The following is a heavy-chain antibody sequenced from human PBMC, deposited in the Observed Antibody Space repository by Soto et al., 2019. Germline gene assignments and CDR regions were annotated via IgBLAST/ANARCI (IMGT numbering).Heavy chain of an antibody. J-gene: IGHJ2*01. CDR2: ISFNGRKK. V-gene: IGHV3-30*04. D-gene: IGHD3-9*01. Sequence: QEQLVESGGGVVRPGKSLRLSCEASGFNFTYNAMHWVRQAPGKGLEWVAVISFNGRKKFYARSVKGRFTISRDNSKNTLYLQITNLRPGDTAVYYCARDWLRRDDILTPSWNFNLGGQGTLVTAS. CDR3: ARDWLRRDDILTPSWNFNL. CDR1: GFNFTYNA.